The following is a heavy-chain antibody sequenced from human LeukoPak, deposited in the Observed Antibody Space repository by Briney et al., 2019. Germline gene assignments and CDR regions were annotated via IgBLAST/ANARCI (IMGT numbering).Heavy chain of an antibody. V-gene: IGHV3-23*01. CDR1: GFTFSSYA. Sequence: PGGSLRLSCAASGFTFSSYAMSWVRQAPGKGLEWVSTISISGGNTYYANSVKGRFTISRDNSKSTLYLQMNSLGAEDTAVYYCAKDAVGGTYVRYFDSWGQGTLVTVSS. J-gene: IGHJ4*02. CDR2: ISISGGNT. CDR3: AKDAVGGTYVRYFDS. D-gene: IGHD1-26*01.